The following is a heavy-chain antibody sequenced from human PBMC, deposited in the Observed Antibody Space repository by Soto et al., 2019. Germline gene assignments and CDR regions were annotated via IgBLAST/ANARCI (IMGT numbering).Heavy chain of an antibody. J-gene: IGHJ5*02. Sequence: GASVKVSCTASGYTFTSYYMHWVRQAPGQGLEWMGIINPSGGSTSYAQKFQGRVTMTRDTSTSTVYMELSSLRSEDTAVYYCARAGLQKNWFDPWGQGTLVTVSS. D-gene: IGHD4-4*01. CDR3: ARAGLQKNWFDP. CDR2: INPSGGST. CDR1: GYTFTSYY. V-gene: IGHV1-46*01.